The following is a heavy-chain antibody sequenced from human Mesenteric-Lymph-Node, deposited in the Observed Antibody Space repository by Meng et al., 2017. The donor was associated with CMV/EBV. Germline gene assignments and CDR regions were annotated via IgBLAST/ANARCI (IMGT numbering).Heavy chain of an antibody. CDR3: AREDKSSRGMDV. Sequence: GSLRLSCAVSGGSISSSNWWSWVRQPPGKGLEWIGEIYQYGITKYNPSLKSRLTISVDKSKNQFSLKLTSVTAADTAVYCCAREDKSSRGMDVWGQGTTVTVSS. CDR1: GGSISSSNW. CDR2: IYQYGIT. D-gene: IGHD6-13*01. V-gene: IGHV4-4*01. J-gene: IGHJ6*02.